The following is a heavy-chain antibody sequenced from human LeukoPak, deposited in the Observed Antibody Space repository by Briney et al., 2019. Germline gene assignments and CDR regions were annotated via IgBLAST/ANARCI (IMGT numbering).Heavy chain of an antibody. V-gene: IGHV1-46*04. CDR3: ARADKSIAAAGLDY. Sequence: GASVKVSCKAFGYTFTNYYVHWVRQAPGQGLEWMGIITPTGGSTSYAHKLEGRLTMTRDMSTSTVYMELSSLRSEDTALYYCARADKSIAAAGLDYWGQGTLVTVSA. D-gene: IGHD6-13*01. CDR1: GYTFTNYY. CDR2: ITPTGGST. J-gene: IGHJ4*02.